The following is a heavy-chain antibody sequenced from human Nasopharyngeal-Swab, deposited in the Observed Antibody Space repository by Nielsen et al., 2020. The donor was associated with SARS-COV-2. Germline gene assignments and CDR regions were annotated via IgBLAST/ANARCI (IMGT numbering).Heavy chain of an antibody. CDR1: GFTVSSNY. J-gene: IGHJ4*02. D-gene: IGHD3/OR15-3a*01. Sequence: GESLKISCAASGFTVSSNYMSWVRQAPGKGLEWVANIKQDGSEKYYVDSVKGRFTISRDNAKNSLYLQMNSLRAEDTAVYYCARPTWTRGHFDYWGQGTLVTVSS. CDR3: ARPTWTRGHFDY. CDR2: IKQDGSEK. V-gene: IGHV3-7*01.